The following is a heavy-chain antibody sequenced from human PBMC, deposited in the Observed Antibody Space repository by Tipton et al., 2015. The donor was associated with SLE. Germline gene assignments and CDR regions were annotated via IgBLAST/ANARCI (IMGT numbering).Heavy chain of an antibody. J-gene: IGHJ6*03. D-gene: IGHD6-19*01. V-gene: IGHV3-9*01. CDR1: GFSFDDYA. CDR2: VLWNSDSI. Sequence: SLRLSCAVSGFSFDDYAMHWVRPAPGKGLEWVSGVLWNSDSIGNADSVKGRFTISRDNAKNSLYLQMNSLRAEDTAKYYCAKDRGIAVVGGVYYMDVWGNGTTVTVSS. CDR3: AKDRGIAVVGGVYYMDV.